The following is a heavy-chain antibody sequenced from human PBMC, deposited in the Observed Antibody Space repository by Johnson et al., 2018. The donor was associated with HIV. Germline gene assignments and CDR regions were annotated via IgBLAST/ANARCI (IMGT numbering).Heavy chain of an antibody. V-gene: IGHV3-30*19. CDR3: ARDRGIAARPFRYAFDI. J-gene: IGHJ3*02. CDR2: IWYDGSNK. D-gene: IGHD6-6*01. CDR1: GFTFSSYG. Sequence: VASGGGVVQPGRSLRLSCAASGFTFSSYGMHWVRQAPGNGLEWVAVIWYDGSNKYYADPVKGRFTISRDNSKNTLYLQMNSLRAEDTAVYYCARDRGIAARPFRYAFDIWGQGTMVTVSS.